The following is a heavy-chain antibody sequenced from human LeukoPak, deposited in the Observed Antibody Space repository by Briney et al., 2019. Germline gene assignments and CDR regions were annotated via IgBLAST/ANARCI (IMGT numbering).Heavy chain of an antibody. Sequence: GGSLKLSCAASGFTFSGSAMHWVRQASGKGLEWLGRIRSKADSHTTAYAAPVKGRFIVSRDDSKNTAYLQMNSLKTEDTAVYYCRAAADLNDYWGQGTLVTVSS. CDR1: GFTFSGSA. D-gene: IGHD6-13*01. J-gene: IGHJ4*02. V-gene: IGHV3-73*01. CDR3: RAAADLNDY. CDR2: IRSKADSHTT.